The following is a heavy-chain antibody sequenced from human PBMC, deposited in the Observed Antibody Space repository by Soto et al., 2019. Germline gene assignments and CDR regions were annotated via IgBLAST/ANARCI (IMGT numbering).Heavy chain of an antibody. Sequence: ASVKVSCKASGYTFTSYAMHWVRQAPGQRLEWMGWINAGNGNTKYSQKFQGRVTITRDTSASTAYMELSSLRSEDTAVYYCARDPTGGTPYYFDYWGQGTLVTVSS. CDR1: GYTFTSYA. J-gene: IGHJ4*02. CDR3: ARDPTGGTPYYFDY. V-gene: IGHV1-3*01. D-gene: IGHD3-10*01. CDR2: INAGNGNT.